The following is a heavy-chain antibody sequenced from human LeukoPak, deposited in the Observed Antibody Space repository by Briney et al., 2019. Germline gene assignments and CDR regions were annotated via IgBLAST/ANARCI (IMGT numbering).Heavy chain of an antibody. CDR1: GFTFSSYA. Sequence: PGGSLRLSCAASGFTFSSYAMSWVRQAPGKGLEWVSAISGSGGSTYYADSVKGRFTISRDNSKNTLYLQMNSLRAEDTAVYYYAKANDIVVVVAPFDYWGQGTLVTVSS. CDR3: AKANDIVVVVAPFDY. V-gene: IGHV3-23*01. D-gene: IGHD2-15*01. CDR2: ISGSGGST. J-gene: IGHJ4*02.